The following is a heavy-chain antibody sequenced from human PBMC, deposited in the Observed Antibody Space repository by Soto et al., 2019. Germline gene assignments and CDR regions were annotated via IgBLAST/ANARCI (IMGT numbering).Heavy chain of an antibody. Sequence: SETLSLTCSVSGGSSSSDYWSWIRQPAGKGLEWIGRIYTTGITKYNPSLKSRVTMSVDTSKNQFSLRLSSVTAADTAVYYCARGGSSDWQVALDIWGQGAMVTVSS. CDR1: GGSSSSDY. CDR3: ARGGSSDWQVALDI. V-gene: IGHV4-4*07. CDR2: IYTTGIT. D-gene: IGHD6-19*01. J-gene: IGHJ3*02.